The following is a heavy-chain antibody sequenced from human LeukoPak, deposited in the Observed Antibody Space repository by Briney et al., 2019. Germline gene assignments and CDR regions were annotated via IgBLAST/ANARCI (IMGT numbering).Heavy chain of an antibody. CDR3: AKDSTWRLDY. D-gene: IGHD5-12*01. V-gene: IGHV3-7*03. J-gene: IGHJ4*02. CDR1: GFTFSSHW. Sequence: GGSLRLSCTASGFTFSSHWMTWVRQPPGKGLEWVANIKEDGSVKYYVDSVKGRFSISRDNTKSALYLQMDSLRADDTAVYFCAKDSTWRLDYWGQGTLITVSS. CDR2: IKEDGSVK.